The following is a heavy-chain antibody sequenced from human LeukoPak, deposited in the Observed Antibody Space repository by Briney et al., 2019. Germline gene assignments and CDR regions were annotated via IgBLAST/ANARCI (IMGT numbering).Heavy chain of an antibody. Sequence: PSETLSLTCAVYGGSFSGYYWSWIRQPPGKGLEWIGEINHSGSTNYNPSLKSRVTISVGTSKNQFSLKLSSVTAADTAVYYCARVLTPGYSYGYDYWGQGTLVTVSS. V-gene: IGHV4-34*01. CDR1: GGSFSGYY. D-gene: IGHD5-18*01. J-gene: IGHJ4*02. CDR3: ARVLTPGYSYGYDY. CDR2: INHSGST.